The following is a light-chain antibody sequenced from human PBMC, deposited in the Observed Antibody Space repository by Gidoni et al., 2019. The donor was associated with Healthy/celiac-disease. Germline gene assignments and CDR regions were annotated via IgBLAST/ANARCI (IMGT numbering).Light chain of an antibody. Sequence: QLVLPQSPYASAYRGASVKLTCTLSSGHSTYAIAWHQQQPEKGPRYLMKLNSDGSHSKGAGLPDRFAGSSSGAERYLTISSRQSEEEADYDCQTWGTGMRVFGGGTKLTVL. CDR3: QTWGTGMRV. CDR1: SGHSTYA. CDR2: LNSDGSH. J-gene: IGLJ3*02. V-gene: IGLV4-69*01.